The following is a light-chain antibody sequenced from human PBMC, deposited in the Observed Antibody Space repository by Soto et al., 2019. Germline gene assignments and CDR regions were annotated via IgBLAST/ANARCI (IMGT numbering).Light chain of an antibody. J-gene: IGKJ1*01. CDR1: QSLLQTNGNTY. V-gene: IGKV2-28*01. CDR3: QQYNNWPWT. CDR2: LAT. Sequence: IVMTQTPLSLPVTPGEPASISCRSSQSLLQTNGNTYLDWYLQKPGQSPQLLISLATNRASGVPDRFSGSGSGTDFTLTISSLQSEDFAVYYCQQYNNWPWTFGQGAKVDIK.